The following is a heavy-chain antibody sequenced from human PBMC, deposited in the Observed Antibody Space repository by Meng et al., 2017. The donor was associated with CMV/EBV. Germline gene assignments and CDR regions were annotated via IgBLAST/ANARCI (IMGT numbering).Heavy chain of an antibody. CDR3: ASGPVVVVPAATRYYYYGMDV. D-gene: IGHD2-2*01. J-gene: IGHJ6*02. V-gene: IGHV1-8*01. CDR2: MNPNSGNT. CDR1: GYTFTSYD. Sequence: ASVPVSCKASGYTFTSYDINWVRQATGQGREWMGWMNPNSGNTGYAQKFQGRVTMTRNTSISTAYMELSSLRSEDTAVYYCASGPVVVVPAATRYYYYGMDVWGQGTTVTVSS.